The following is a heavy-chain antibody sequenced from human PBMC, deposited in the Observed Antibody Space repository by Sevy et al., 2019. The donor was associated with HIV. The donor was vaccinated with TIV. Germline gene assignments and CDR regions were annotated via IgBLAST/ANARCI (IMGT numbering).Heavy chain of an antibody. CDR1: GFTFSSNW. J-gene: IGHJ4*02. D-gene: IGHD3-3*01. Sequence: GGSLRLSCAASGFTFSSNWMTWVRQAPGKGVEWVANVKQDMSEKYYADSVKGRFTISRDNAKNSLFLQMNSLRAEDTAVYYCARAQQVTMLVVIGGLYFDLWGQGTLVTVSS. V-gene: IGHV3-7*01. CDR3: ARAQQVTMLVVIGGLYFDL. CDR2: VKQDMSEK.